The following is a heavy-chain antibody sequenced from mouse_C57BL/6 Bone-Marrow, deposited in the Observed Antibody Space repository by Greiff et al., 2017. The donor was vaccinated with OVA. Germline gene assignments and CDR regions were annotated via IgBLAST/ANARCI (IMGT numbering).Heavy chain of an antibody. D-gene: IGHD2-2*01. V-gene: IGHV1-80*01. CDR1: GYAFSSSW. Sequence: VHLVESGAELVKPGASVKISCKASGYAFSSSWMNWVKQRPGKGLEWIGQIYPGDGDTNYNGKFKGKATLTADKYSSPASIQLTNLTSEDAAVYFGAVWLRRGDYAMDYWGQGTSVTVSS. CDR2: IYPGDGDT. J-gene: IGHJ4*01. CDR3: AVWLRRGDYAMDY.